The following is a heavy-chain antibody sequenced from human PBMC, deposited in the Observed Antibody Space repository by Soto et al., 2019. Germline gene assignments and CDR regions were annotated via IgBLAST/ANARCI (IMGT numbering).Heavy chain of an antibody. CDR1: GGTFSGYA. CDR3: ARDPRSITGTTSSEDFQH. CDR2: IIPILGIT. Sequence: QAQLMQSGAEVKKPGSSAKVSCKASGGTFSGYAISWVRQAPGQGLEWMGGIIPILGITNYAQKFQGRITIAADESTGTAYLDLRSLRSEDTAVYYCARDPRSITGTTSSEDFQHWGQGTLVSVSS. D-gene: IGHD1-20*01. J-gene: IGHJ1*01. V-gene: IGHV1-69*01.